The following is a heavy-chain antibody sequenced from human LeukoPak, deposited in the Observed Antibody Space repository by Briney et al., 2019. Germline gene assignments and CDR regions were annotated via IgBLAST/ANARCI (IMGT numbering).Heavy chain of an antibody. CDR1: GFTFSSYG. CDR3: AKSLLRFLEWLSPFDY. J-gene: IGHJ4*02. V-gene: IGHV3-30*18. D-gene: IGHD3-3*01. CDR2: ISYDGSNK. Sequence: GGSLRLSCAASGFTFSSYGMHWVRQAPGKGLEWVAVISYDGSNKYYADSVKGRFTISRDNSENTLYLQMNSLRAEDTAVYYCAKSLLRFLEWLSPFDYWGQGTLVTVSS.